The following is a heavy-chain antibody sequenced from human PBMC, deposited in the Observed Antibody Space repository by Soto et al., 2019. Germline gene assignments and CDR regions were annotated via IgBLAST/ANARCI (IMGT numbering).Heavy chain of an antibody. D-gene: IGHD3-22*01. CDR2: ISRSGGST. CDR1: GFTFSSYA. CDR3: EKDVSASSGYYFDY. J-gene: IGHJ4*02. Sequence: GGSLRLSRAASGFTFSSYAMSWVRQAPGKGLEWVSAISRSGGSTYYADSVKGRFTISRDNSKNTLYLQMNSLRAEDTAVYYFEKDVSASSGYYFDYWGQGPLVTVSS. V-gene: IGHV3-23*01.